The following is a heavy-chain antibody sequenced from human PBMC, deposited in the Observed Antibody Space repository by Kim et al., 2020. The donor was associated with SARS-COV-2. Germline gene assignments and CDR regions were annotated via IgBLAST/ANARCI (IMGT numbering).Heavy chain of an antibody. CDR3: ARARITMIVVVKYFDY. J-gene: IGHJ4*02. V-gene: IGHV4-31*02. Sequence: PSLKSRVTISADTSKNQLSLKLSSVTAADTAVYYCARARITMIVVVKYFDYWGQGTLVTVSS. D-gene: IGHD3-22*01.